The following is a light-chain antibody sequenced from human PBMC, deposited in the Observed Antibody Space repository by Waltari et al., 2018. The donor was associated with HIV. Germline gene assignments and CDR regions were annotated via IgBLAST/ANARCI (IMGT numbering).Light chain of an antibody. V-gene: IGLV2-14*03. CDR3: TSHTSVSTYVV. Sequence: QSALTQPASVSGSPGQSITISCTGTSTDVGEFNFVSWYQHHPGTAPKLIIYGVSVRPSGVSYRFSGSKSANTASLTISGLQAEDEGFYYCTSHTSVSTYVVFGGGTKLSVL. CDR2: GVS. J-gene: IGLJ2*01. CDR1: STDVGEFNF.